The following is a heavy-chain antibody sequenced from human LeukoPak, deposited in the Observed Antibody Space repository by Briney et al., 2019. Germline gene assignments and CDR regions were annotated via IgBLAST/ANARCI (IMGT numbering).Heavy chain of an antibody. D-gene: IGHD6-13*01. V-gene: IGHV1-2*06. J-gene: IGHJ5*02. Sequence: GASVKVSCKVSGYALTELSMHWVRQAPGQGLEWMGRINPNSGGTNYAQKFQGRVTMTRDTSISTAYMELSRLRSDDTAVYYCARSLPGYSSRAQYNWFDPWGQGTLVTVSS. CDR2: INPNSGGT. CDR1: GYALTELS. CDR3: ARSLPGYSSRAQYNWFDP.